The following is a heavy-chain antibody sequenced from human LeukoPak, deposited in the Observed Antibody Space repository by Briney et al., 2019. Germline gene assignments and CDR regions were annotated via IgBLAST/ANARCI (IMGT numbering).Heavy chain of an antibody. J-gene: IGHJ4*02. CDR3: ARWCSSSLALDY. Sequence: PSQTLSLTCAVSGGSISSGGYSWSWIRQPPGKGLEWIGYIYHSGSTYYNPSLKSRVTISVDTSKNQFSLKLSSVTAADTAVYYCARWCSSSLALDYWGQGTLVTVSS. V-gene: IGHV4-30-2*01. D-gene: IGHD6-13*01. CDR1: GGSISSGGYS. CDR2: IYHSGST.